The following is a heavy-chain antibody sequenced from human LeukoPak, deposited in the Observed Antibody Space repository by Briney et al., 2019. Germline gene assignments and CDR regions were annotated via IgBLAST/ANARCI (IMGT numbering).Heavy chain of an antibody. Sequence: ASVKVSCKASGYTFTGYYMHWVRQAPGQGLEWMGWINPNSGGTNYAQKFQGWVTMTRDTSISTAYMELSRLRSDDTAMYYCARDRDYGDYELDYWGQGTLVTVSS. D-gene: IGHD4-17*01. CDR2: INPNSGGT. V-gene: IGHV1-2*04. CDR1: GYTFTGYY. CDR3: ARDRDYGDYELDY. J-gene: IGHJ4*02.